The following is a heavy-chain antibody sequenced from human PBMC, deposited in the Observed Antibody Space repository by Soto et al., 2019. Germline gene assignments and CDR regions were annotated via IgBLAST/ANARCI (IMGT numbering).Heavy chain of an antibody. CDR1: GGTFSSYT. CDR2: IIPILGIA. Sequence: SVKVSCKASGGTFSSYTISWVRQAPGQGLEWMGRIIPILGIANYAQKFQGRVTITADKSTSTAYMELSSLRSEDTAVYYCAAAAGNYYYGMDVWGQGTTVTVSS. V-gene: IGHV1-69*02. D-gene: IGHD6-13*01. CDR3: AAAAGNYYYGMDV. J-gene: IGHJ6*02.